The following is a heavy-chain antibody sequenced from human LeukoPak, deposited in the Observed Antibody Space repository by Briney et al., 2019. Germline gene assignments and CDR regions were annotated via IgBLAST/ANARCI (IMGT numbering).Heavy chain of an antibody. CDR1: GFSFSSYA. CDR2: ISNNGGST. J-gene: IGHJ4*02. CDR3: ARVWVRGYSYGPVDY. D-gene: IGHD5-18*01. V-gene: IGHV3-64*02. Sequence: PGGSLGLSCAASGFSFSSYAMNWVRQAPGEGLEYVSTISNNGGSTYYADSVKDRFTISRDISKNTLYLQMGSLRAEDMAVYYCARVWVRGYSYGPVDYWGQGTLVTVSS.